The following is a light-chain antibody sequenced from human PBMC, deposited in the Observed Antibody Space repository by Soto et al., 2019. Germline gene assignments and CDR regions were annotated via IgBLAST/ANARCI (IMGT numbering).Light chain of an antibody. V-gene: IGKV1-5*01. J-gene: IGKJ1*01. CDR2: DAS. CDR3: QQYKKWPRT. CDR1: QSLNRW. Sequence: DIQILQSPSSRSSSLGDRVTITFRASQSLNRWLAWYQQKPGKAPKLLIYDASSLQSGVPARFSGSGSGTEFTLTISSLQSEDFAVYYCQQYKKWPRTFGHGTKVDIK.